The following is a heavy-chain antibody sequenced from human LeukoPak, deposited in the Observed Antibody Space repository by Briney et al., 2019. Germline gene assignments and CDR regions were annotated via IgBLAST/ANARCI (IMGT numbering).Heavy chain of an antibody. Sequence: GASVKVSCKVVAYDPTGYYIHWVRQAPGQGPEWMGRLNPNTGHAVYAFKFQGRVTITGDTSSNTAYMEVTRLTSDDTALYYCAKDRDGANRIILWGQGTLVTVSS. CDR1: AYDPTGYY. CDR3: AKDRDGANRIIL. D-gene: IGHD5-24*01. V-gene: IGHV1-2*06. CDR2: LNPNTGHA. J-gene: IGHJ4*02.